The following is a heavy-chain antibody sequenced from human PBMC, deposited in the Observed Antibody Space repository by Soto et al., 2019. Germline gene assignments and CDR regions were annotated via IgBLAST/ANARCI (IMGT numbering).Heavy chain of an antibody. CDR1: GGSISSGGYY. CDR2: IYYSGST. CDR3: ARVVGAFWDTSKPRTQGEYYYFDY. J-gene: IGHJ4*02. Sequence: TSETRSLTCTVSGGSISSGGYYWSWIRQHPGKGLEWIGYIYYSGSTYYNPSLKSRVTISVDTSKNQFSLKLSSVTAADTAVYYCARVVGAFWDTSKPRTQGEYYYFDYWGQGALVTVSS. D-gene: IGHD1-26*01. V-gene: IGHV4-31*03.